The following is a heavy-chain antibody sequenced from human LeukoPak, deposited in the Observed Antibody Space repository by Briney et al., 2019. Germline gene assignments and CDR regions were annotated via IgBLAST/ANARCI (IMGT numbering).Heavy chain of an antibody. CDR2: ISYDGSNK. CDR1: GFSFSSFW. D-gene: IGHD6-19*01. Sequence: GGSLRLSCAASGFSFSSFWMSWVRQAPGKGLEWVAVISYDGSNKYYADSVKGRFSISRDNSKNTLYLQMSSLRDEDTAVYYCAGVSESGWYYFDYWGQGTLVTVSS. CDR3: AGVSESGWYYFDY. V-gene: IGHV3-30*03. J-gene: IGHJ4*02.